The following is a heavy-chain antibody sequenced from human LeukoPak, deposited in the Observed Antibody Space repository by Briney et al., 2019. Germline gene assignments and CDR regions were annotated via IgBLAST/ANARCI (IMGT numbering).Heavy chain of an antibody. D-gene: IGHD4-11*01. J-gene: IGHJ4*02. Sequence: SETLSLTCAVYGGSFSGYYRSWIRQPPGKGLEWIGEINHSGSTNYNPSLKSRVTISVDTSKNQFSLKLSSVTAADTAVYYCAGMTTVTTVTHDYWGQGTLVTVSS. CDR1: GGSFSGYY. CDR3: AGMTTVTTVTHDY. V-gene: IGHV4-34*01. CDR2: INHSGST.